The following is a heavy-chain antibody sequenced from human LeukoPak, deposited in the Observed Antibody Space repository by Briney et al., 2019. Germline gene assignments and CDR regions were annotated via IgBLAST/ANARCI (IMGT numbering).Heavy chain of an antibody. CDR2: LNCNSGGT. CDR1: GYTFAGYF. CDR3: ARDLKMGYSSGRYSWGTGSSNDY. V-gene: IGHV1-2*02. J-gene: IGHJ4*02. D-gene: IGHD6-19*01. Sequence: GASVKVSCKASGYTFAGYFLHWVRQAPGQGLEWMGWLNCNSGGTNYAQNFQGRVTMTRDTSSSTAYMELTGLRSDDTAVYYCARDLKMGYSSGRYSWGTGSSNDYWGQGTLVTVSS.